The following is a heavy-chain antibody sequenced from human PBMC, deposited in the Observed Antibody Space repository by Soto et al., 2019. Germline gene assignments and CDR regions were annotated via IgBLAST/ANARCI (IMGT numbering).Heavy chain of an antibody. V-gene: IGHV4-34*01. CDR2: INHSGST. D-gene: IGHD2-2*02. Sequence: SETLSLTCAVYGGSFSGYYWSWIRQPPGKGLEWIGEINHSGSTNYNPSLKSRVTISVDTSKNQFSLKLSSVTAADTAVYYCARGNIRIQMTQGKRGWFDTWGQGTLVTVS. J-gene: IGHJ5*02. CDR1: GGSFSGYY. CDR3: ARGNIRIQMTQGKRGWFDT.